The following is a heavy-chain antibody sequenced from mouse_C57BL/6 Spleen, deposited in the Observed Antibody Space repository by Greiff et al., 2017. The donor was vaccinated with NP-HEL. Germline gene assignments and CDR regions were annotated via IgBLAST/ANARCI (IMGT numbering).Heavy chain of an antibody. V-gene: IGHV1-26*01. CDR1: GYTFTDYY. CDR2: INPNNGGT. J-gene: IGHJ2*01. D-gene: IGHD1-1*01. CDR3: ARQATVVDDY. Sequence: EVQLQQSGPELVKPGASVKISCKASGYTFTDYYMNWVKQSHGKSLEWIGDINPNNGGTSYNQKFKGKATLTVDKSSSTAYMELRSLTSEDSAVYYCARQATVVDDYWGQGTTLTVSS.